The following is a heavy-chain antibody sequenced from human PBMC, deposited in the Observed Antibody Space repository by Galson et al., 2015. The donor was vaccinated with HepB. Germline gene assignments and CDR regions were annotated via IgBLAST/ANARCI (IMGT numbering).Heavy chain of an antibody. V-gene: IGHV3-11*01. CDR1: GFTFSDYY. CDR2: ISSSGSAI. D-gene: IGHD1-1*01. Sequence: SLRLSCAAFGFTFSDYYMSWIRQAPGKGLEWVSYISSSGSAIYYADSVKGRFTTSRDNAKNSLYLQMNSLRAEDTAVYYCARARNGAYFDYWGQGTLVTVSS. J-gene: IGHJ4*02. CDR3: ARARNGAYFDY.